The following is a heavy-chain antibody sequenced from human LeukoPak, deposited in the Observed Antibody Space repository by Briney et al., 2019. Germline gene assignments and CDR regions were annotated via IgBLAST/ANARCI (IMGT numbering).Heavy chain of an antibody. V-gene: IGHV3-48*01. D-gene: IGHD4-11*01. J-gene: IGHJ4*02. CDR1: GFTFSSYS. Sequence: PGGSLRLSCAASGFTFSSYSMNWVRQAPGKGLEWVSYISSSSSTIYYADSVKGRFTISRDNSKNTLYLQMNSLRAEDTAVYYCARENLTTVTTVDYWGQGTLVTVSS. CDR2: ISSSSSTI. CDR3: ARENLTTVTTVDY.